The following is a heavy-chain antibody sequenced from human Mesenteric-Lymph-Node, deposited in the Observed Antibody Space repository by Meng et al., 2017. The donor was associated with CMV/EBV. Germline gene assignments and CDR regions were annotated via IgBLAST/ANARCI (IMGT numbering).Heavy chain of an antibody. CDR1: GYPFTSYY. CDR3: ARRRSSGSYYDY. D-gene: IGHD3-10*01. CDR2: INPSGGST. V-gene: IGHV1-46*01. J-gene: IGHJ4*02. Sequence: SCKASGYPFTSYYMHWVRQAPGQGLEWMGIINPSGGSTSYAQKFQGRVTMTRDTSTSTVYMELSSLRSEDTAVYYCARRRSSGSYYDYWGQGTLVTVSS.